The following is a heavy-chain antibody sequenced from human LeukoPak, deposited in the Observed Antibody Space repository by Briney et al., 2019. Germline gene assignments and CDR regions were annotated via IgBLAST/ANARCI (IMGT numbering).Heavy chain of an antibody. CDR3: AKGYCSSTSCYNADY. D-gene: IGHD2-2*02. CDR1: GFTFSSYA. J-gene: IGHJ4*02. CDR2: ISGSGGST. V-gene: IGHV3-23*01. Sequence: GGSLRLSCAASGFTFSSYAMSWVRQAPGKGLEWVSAISGSGGSTYYADSVKGRFTISRDNSKNTLYLQMNSLRAEDTAVYYCAKGYCSSTSCYNADYWGQGTLSPSPQ.